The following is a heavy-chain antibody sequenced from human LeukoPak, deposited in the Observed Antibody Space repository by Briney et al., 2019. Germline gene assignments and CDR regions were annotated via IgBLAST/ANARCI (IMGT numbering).Heavy chain of an antibody. CDR3: ARRGSGRPWFDP. D-gene: IGHD6-19*01. Sequence: SETLSLTCAVYGGSFSGYYWSWIRQPPGKGLEWIGEINHSGSTNYNPSLKSRVTISVDTSKNQFSLKLSSVTAADTAVYYCARRGSGRPWFDPWGQGTLVTVSS. CDR1: GGSFSGYY. J-gene: IGHJ5*02. V-gene: IGHV4-34*01. CDR2: INHSGST.